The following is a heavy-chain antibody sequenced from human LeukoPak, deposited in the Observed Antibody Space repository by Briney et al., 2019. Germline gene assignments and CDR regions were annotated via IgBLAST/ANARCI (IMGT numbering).Heavy chain of an antibody. D-gene: IGHD3-22*01. CDR3: VRAYDSSGYLPDY. CDR2: ISSDGRST. Sequence: AGGSLRLSCAASGFTFSSHWMHWVRQAPGKGLLWVSRISSDGRSTTYAGSVRGRFTISRDNAKNTLYVQMNSLRAEDTAVYYCVRAYDSSGYLPDYWGQGTLVTVSS. CDR1: GFTFSSHW. V-gene: IGHV3-74*01. J-gene: IGHJ4*02.